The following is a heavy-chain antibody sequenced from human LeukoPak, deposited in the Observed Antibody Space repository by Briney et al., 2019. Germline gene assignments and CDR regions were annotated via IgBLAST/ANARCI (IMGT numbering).Heavy chain of an antibody. CDR3: AKWTTAYLDY. J-gene: IGHJ4*02. CDR1: GYTFTSYY. CDR2: INPSGGST. Sequence: ASVKVSCKASGYTFTSYYIHWVRQAPGQGLEWMGIINPSGGSTNYAQKFQGRVTMTRDTSTSTVYMELSRLRSEDTAMYYCAKWTTAYLDYWGQGTLVTVSS. D-gene: IGHD1-14*01. V-gene: IGHV1-46*01.